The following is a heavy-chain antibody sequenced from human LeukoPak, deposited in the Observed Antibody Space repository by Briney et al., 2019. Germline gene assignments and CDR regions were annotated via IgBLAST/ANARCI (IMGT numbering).Heavy chain of an antibody. Sequence: ASVNVSCKASGYTFSDYYMHWVRQAPGQGLEWMGRINPKSGGTSYAQKFQGRVTTTRDTSISTAYMELSRLTSDDTVVYYCARERIAAAGSIDVFDIWGQGTMVTVSS. CDR3: ARERIAAAGSIDVFDI. CDR1: GYTFSDYY. D-gene: IGHD6-13*01. V-gene: IGHV1-2*05. CDR2: INPKSGGT. J-gene: IGHJ3*02.